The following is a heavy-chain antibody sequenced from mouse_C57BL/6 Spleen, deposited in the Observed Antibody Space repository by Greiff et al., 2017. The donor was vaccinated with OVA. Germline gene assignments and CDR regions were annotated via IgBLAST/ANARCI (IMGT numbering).Heavy chain of an antibody. CDR2: IWGVGST. D-gene: IGHD2-4*01. CDR1: GFSLTSYG. Sequence: VKLVESGPGLVAPSQSLSITCTVSGFSLTSYGVDWVRQSPGKGLEWLGVIWGVGSTNYNSALKSRLSISKDNSKSQVFLKMNSLQTDDTAMYYCATSSYDYDGAWFAYGGQGTLVTVSA. J-gene: IGHJ3*01. V-gene: IGHV2-6*01. CDR3: ATSSYDYDGAWFAY.